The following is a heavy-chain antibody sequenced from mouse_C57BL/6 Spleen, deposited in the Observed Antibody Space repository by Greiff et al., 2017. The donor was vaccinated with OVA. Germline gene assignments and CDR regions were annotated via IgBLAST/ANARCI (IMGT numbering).Heavy chain of an antibody. J-gene: IGHJ3*01. V-gene: IGHV1-63*01. Sequence: VQLQQSGAELVRPGTSVKMSCKASGYTFTNYWIGWAKQRPGHGLEWIGDIYPGGGYTNYNEKFKGKATLTADKSSSTAYMQFSSLTSEDSAIYYCARGHDGCYSAWFAYWGQGTLVTVSA. CDR1: GYTFTNYW. CDR2: IYPGGGYT. CDR3: ARGHDGCYSAWFAY. D-gene: IGHD2-3*01.